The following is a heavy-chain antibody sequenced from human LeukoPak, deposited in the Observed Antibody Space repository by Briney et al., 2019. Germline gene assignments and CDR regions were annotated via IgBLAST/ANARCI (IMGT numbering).Heavy chain of an antibody. V-gene: IGHV3-21*01. CDR2: ISSSSSYI. D-gene: IGHD5-18*01. Sequence: GRSLRLSCAASGFTFSSYSMNWVRQAPGKGLEWVSSISSSSSYIYYADSVKGRFTISRDNAKNSLYLQMNSLRAEDTAVYYCARGRYSYGPMGGFDYWGQGTLVTVSS. CDR1: GFTFSSYS. J-gene: IGHJ4*02. CDR3: ARGRYSYGPMGGFDY.